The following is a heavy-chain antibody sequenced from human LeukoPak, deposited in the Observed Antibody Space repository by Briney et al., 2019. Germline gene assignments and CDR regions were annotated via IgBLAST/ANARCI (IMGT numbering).Heavy chain of an antibody. Sequence: ASVKVSCKVSGYTFTGYYMHWARQAPGQGLEWMGWINPNSGDTNYAQKFQGRVTMTRDTSISTAYMELSRLRADDTAVYYCARDGNFDYWGQGTLVTVSS. CDR1: GYTFTGYY. CDR3: ARDGNFDY. D-gene: IGHD1-26*01. V-gene: IGHV1-2*02. CDR2: INPNSGDT. J-gene: IGHJ4*02.